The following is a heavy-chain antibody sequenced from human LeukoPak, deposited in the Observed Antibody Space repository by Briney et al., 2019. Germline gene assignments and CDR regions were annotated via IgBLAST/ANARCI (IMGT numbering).Heavy chain of an antibody. V-gene: IGHV4-61*01. Sequence: SETLSLTCTVSGGSVSSGSYYWSWIRQPPGKGLEWIGYIYYSGSTNYNPSLKSRVTISVDTSKNQFSLKLSSVTAADTAVYYCATMYSSSWYSDDYWGQGTLVTVSS. D-gene: IGHD6-13*01. CDR2: IYYSGST. J-gene: IGHJ4*02. CDR1: GGSVSSGSYY. CDR3: ATMYSSSWYSDDY.